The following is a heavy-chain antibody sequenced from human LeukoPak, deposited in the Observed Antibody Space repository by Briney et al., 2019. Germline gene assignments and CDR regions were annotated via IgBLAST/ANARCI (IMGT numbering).Heavy chain of an antibody. CDR1: GYTFTGYY. CDR2: INPNSGGT. J-gene: IGHJ4*02. D-gene: IGHD1-26*01. V-gene: IGHV1-2*02. Sequence: ASVTVSCKASGYTFTGYYMHWVRQAPGQGLEWMGWINPNSGGTNYAQKFQGRVTMTRDTSISTAYMELSRLRSDDTAVYYCASHRYSGSYSFFDYWGQGTLVTVSS. CDR3: ASHRYSGSYSFFDY.